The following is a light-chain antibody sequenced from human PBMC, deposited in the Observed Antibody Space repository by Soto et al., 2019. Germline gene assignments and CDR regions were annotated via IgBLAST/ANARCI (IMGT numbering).Light chain of an antibody. J-gene: IGKJ1*01. V-gene: IGKV3-20*01. CDR1: QSVSSNY. Sequence: EIVLTQSPGTLSLSPGARAPLSCRASQSVSSNYLAWYQQKPGQAPRLLIYGASSRATGIPDRFSGSGSGTDFTLTIRRLEPEDFAVYYCQQYGSSYPWTFGQGTKVDI. CDR2: GAS. CDR3: QQYGSSYPWT.